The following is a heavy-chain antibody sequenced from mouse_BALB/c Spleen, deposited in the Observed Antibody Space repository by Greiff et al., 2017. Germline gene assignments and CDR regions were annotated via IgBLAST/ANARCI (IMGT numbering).Heavy chain of an antibody. CDR3: TGDYDAYYAMDY. J-gene: IGHJ4*01. D-gene: IGHD2-4*01. CDR1: GYTFTSYW. CDR2: IYPSDSYT. Sequence: VKLQQPGAELVRPGASVKLSCKASGYTFTSYWINWVKQRPGQGLEWIGNIYPSDSYTNYNQKFKDKATLTVDKSSSTAYMQLSSPTSEDSAVYYCTGDYDAYYAMDYWGQGTSVTVSS. V-gene: IGHV1-69*02.